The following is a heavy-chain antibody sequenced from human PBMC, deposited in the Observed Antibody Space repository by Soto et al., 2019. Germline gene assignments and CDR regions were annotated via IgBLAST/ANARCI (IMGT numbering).Heavy chain of an antibody. CDR2: ISGTTGET. CDR1: GFSFYTYA. J-gene: IGHJ6*02. V-gene: IGHV3-23*01. Sequence: GGSLRLSCAASGFSFYTYAMSWVRQAPGKGLEWVSAISGTTGETYYAASVEGRFAVSRDNSKNMVFLQMNSLRAEDTGLYYCARGHYGMDVWGPGTKVTVSS. CDR3: ARGHYGMDV.